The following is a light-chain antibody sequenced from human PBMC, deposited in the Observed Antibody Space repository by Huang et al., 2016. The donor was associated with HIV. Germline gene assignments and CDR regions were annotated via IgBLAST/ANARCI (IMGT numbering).Light chain of an antibody. J-gene: IGKJ4*01. CDR2: DAS. V-gene: IGKV3-11*01. Sequence: IVLTQSPATLSWYLGERVTLSCRASQSITNHLAWYQQRPGQAPILLIYDASTRVAGVPDRFSGSGSGTDFTLTISSLEPEDFALYYCQQHDSWLTFGGGTKVE. CDR3: QQHDSWLT. CDR1: QSITNH.